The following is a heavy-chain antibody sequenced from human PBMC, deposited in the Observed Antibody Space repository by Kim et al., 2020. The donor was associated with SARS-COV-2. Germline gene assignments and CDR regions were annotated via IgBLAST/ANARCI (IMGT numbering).Heavy chain of an antibody. D-gene: IGHD6-13*01. CDR3: ARDGGSSSWYYYYGMDV. CDR1: GFTFSSYS. Sequence: GGSLRLSCAASGFTFSSYSMNWVRQAPGKGLEWVSSISSSSSYIYYADSVKGRFTISRYNAKNSLYLQMNSLRAEDTAVYYCARDGGSSSWYYYYGMDVWGQGTTVTVSS. CDR2: ISSSSSYI. V-gene: IGHV3-21*01. J-gene: IGHJ6*02.